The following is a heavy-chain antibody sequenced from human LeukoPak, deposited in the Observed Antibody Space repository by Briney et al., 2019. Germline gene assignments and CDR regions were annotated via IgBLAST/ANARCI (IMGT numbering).Heavy chain of an antibody. CDR1: GFTFSSYS. V-gene: IGHV3-21*01. CDR3: AREWFGSYYFDY. Sequence: GGSLRLSCAASGFTFSSYSMNWVRQAPGKGLEWVSSISSSSSYIYYADSVKGRFTISRDNAKNSLYLQMNSLRAEDTAVYYCAREWFGSYYFDYWGQGTLVTVSS. J-gene: IGHJ4*02. D-gene: IGHD3-10*01. CDR2: ISSSSSYI.